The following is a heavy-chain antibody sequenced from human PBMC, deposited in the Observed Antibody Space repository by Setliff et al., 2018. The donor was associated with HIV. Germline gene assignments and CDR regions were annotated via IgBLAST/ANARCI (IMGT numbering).Heavy chain of an antibody. Sequence: GGSLRLSCAASGITFSSYAMIWVRQAPGKGLEWVSAISGSGCRIEYADSVKGRFTISRDNSKNTLYLQMDSLRGEDTAIYYCAKDPNGDYIGAFDSWGQGTMVTVS. CDR2: ISGSGCRI. J-gene: IGHJ3*01. CDR1: GITFSSYA. CDR3: AKDPNGDYIGAFDS. D-gene: IGHD2-21*02. V-gene: IGHV3-23*01.